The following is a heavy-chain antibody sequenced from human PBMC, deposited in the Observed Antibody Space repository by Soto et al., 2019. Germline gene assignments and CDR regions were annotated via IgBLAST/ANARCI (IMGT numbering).Heavy chain of an antibody. CDR3: ARVGAYSDYWSGYYTSLDY. CDR1: GYPFTNFY. J-gene: IGHJ4*02. Sequence: QVQLVQSGAEVKKPGASVKVSCKASGYPFTNFYMHWLRQAPGQGLEWMGVIEPSDGSTICAQKFQGRVTMTRDTSTSAVYMELSSLRSEDTAVYYCARVGAYSDYWSGYYTSLDYWGQGTLVTVSS. D-gene: IGHD3-3*01. CDR2: IEPSDGST. V-gene: IGHV1-46*01.